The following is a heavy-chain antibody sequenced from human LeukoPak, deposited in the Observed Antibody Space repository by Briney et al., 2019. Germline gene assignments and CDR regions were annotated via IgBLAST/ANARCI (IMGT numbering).Heavy chain of an antibody. CDR3: ARGTPEGYYYYYYYMDV. D-gene: IGHD1-14*01. J-gene: IGHJ6*03. CDR2: IIPIFGTA. V-gene: IGHV1-69*05. Sequence: SVKVSCKASGGTFSSYAISWVRQAPGQGLEWMGGIIPIFGTANYAQKFQGRVTITTDESTSTAYMELSSLRSEDTAVYYCARGTPEGYYYYYYYMDVWGKGTTVTVSS. CDR1: GGTFSSYA.